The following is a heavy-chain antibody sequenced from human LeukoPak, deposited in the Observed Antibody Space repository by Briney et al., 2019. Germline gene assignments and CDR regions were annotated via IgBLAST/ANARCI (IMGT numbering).Heavy chain of an antibody. CDR1: GFNFDSYG. CDR2: IWYDGTRE. CDR3: VRDRQSSCRFDY. V-gene: IGHV3-33*08. Sequence: GGSLRLSCAASGFNFDSYGMVWVRQAPGKGLEWVAGIWYDGTREFYADSVKGRFTISRDNVQNTLNLQMDTLRAEDTAVYYCVRDRQSSCRFDYWGQGTLVTVSS. J-gene: IGHJ4*02. D-gene: IGHD2-15*01.